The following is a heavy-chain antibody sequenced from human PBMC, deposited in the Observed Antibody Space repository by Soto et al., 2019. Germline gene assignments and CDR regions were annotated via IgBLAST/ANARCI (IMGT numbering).Heavy chain of an antibody. J-gene: IGHJ4*02. D-gene: IGHD3-22*01. CDR1: GFTFSSYA. V-gene: IGHV3-23*01. CDR2: ISGSGGST. CDR3: AKDDAFYPLGYYYDSSGYYYWYY. Sequence: GGSLRLSCAASGFTFSSYAMSWVRQAPGKGLEWVSAISGSGGSTYYADSGKGRFTISRDNSKNTLYLQMNSLRAEDTAVYYCAKDDAFYPLGYYYDSSGYYYWYYWGQGTLVTVSS.